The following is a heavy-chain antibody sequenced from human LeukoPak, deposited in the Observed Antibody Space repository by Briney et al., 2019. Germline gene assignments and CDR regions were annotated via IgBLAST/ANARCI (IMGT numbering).Heavy chain of an antibody. CDR2: IYSGDST. CDR1: GFTVWSKY. Sequence: QPGGSLRLSFAAYGFTVWSKYISWVPQARGRGLELVSVIYSGDSTYYADSVKGRFTLSRDNSKNTLYLQMNRLRGDDTALYYWASQMGAAPIPPDAFDIWGQGTMVSVSS. D-gene: IGHD2-21*01. J-gene: IGHJ3*02. V-gene: IGHV3-53*01. CDR3: ASQMGAAPIPPDAFDI.